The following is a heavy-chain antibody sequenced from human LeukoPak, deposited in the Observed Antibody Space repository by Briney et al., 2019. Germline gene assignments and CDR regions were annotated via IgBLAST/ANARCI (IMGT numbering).Heavy chain of an antibody. CDR2: INPNSDDP. J-gene: IGHJ4*02. Sequence: GASVKVSCKASGYTFTDYYMHWVRQAPGQGLEWMGWINPNSDDPKYAQKFQGRATMTRDTSISTAYMELSSLRSDDTAIYYCARDGGHYYDASGYYSGFDYWGQGTLVTVSS. CDR1: GYTFTDYY. D-gene: IGHD3-22*01. V-gene: IGHV1-2*02. CDR3: ARDGGHYYDASGYYSGFDY.